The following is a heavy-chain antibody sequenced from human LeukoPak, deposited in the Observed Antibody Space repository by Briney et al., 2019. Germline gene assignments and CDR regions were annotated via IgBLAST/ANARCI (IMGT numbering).Heavy chain of an antibody. J-gene: IGHJ6*02. CDR1: GGSISSYY. CDR3: ARHVEGAEPCIDV. V-gene: IGHV4-59*08. Sequence: SETLSLTCTVSGGSISSYYWSWIRQPPGKGLEWIGYIYYSGSTNYNPSLKSRVTISVDTSKNQFSLKLSSVTAADTAVYYCARHVEGAEPCIDVWGQGTTVTVSS. CDR2: IYYSGST.